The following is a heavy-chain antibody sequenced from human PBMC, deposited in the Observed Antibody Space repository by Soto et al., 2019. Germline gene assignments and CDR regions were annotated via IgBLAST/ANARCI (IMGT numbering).Heavy chain of an antibody. CDR3: AGQTFTIAAASYGRSNWFDP. CDR1: GGSITSSSHF. J-gene: IGHJ5*02. D-gene: IGHD6-25*01. V-gene: IGHV4-39*01. Sequence: AETLSLTCTVSGGSITSSSHFWGWVRQPPGKGLEWIGTIYFTGNTYYTPSLKSRLTMSIDTSKNEFSLRLNSVTAADTAVYYCAGQTFTIAAASYGRSNWFDPWGPGTLVTVSS. CDR2: IYFTGNT.